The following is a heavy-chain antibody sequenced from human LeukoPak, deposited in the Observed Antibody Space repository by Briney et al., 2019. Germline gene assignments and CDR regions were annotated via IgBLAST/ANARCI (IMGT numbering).Heavy chain of an antibody. V-gene: IGHV4-39*07. CDR3: ARCLDGGRGEVADY. J-gene: IGHJ4*02. Sequence: SETLSLTCTVSGGSISSDKYYWGWMRQTPGKGLDWRGSIYDSASTNSNPSLKSRVTISLDTSKRQVLLTLNSVTAADTAVYYCARCLDGGRGEVADYWGQGTLVTVSS. CDR1: GGSISSDKYY. D-gene: IGHD4-23*01. CDR2: IYDSAST.